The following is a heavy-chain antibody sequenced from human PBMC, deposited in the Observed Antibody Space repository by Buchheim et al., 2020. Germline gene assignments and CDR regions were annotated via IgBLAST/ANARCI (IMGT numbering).Heavy chain of an antibody. J-gene: IGHJ4*02. CDR2: TYHDGTT. Sequence: QLRESGPGQVKPSVTLSLTCAVSGGSITTNFWWSWVRLAPEKGLEFIGQTYHDGTTKYNPALQSRITISVDTSKSQFSLSLTSVTAADTAVYYCVRVSGGAGKSTTFGVVITDFDYWGQGTL. CDR3: VRVSGGAGKSTTFGVVITDFDY. CDR1: GGSITTNFW. V-gene: IGHV4-4*02. D-gene: IGHD3-3*01.